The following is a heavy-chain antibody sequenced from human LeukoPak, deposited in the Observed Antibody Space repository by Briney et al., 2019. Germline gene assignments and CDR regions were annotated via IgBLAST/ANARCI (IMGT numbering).Heavy chain of an antibody. CDR1: GFTFSSYS. CDR2: ISSSGYI. V-gene: IGHV3-21*01. J-gene: IGHJ4*02. D-gene: IGHD3-22*01. CDR3: ARETYYYDSSGYYHYYFDY. Sequence: GGSLRLSCAASGFTFSSYSMNWVRQAPGKGLEWVSSISSSGYIYYADSVKGRLTISRDNAKNLLYLQMNSLRAEDTAVYYCARETYYYDSSGYYHYYFDYWGQGTLVTVSS.